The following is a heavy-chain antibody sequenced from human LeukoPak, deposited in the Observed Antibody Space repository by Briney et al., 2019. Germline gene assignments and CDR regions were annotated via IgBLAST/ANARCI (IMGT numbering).Heavy chain of an antibody. V-gene: IGHV1-69*01. CDR1: GGTFSSYA. Sequence: SVKVSCKASGGTFSSYAISWVRQAPGQGLEWMGGIIPIFGTANYAQKFQGRVTITADESTSTAYMELSSLRSEDTAVYYCARASREWVPAAIRYDYYYYGMDVWGQGTTVTVSS. J-gene: IGHJ6*02. CDR2: IIPIFGTA. D-gene: IGHD2-2*02. CDR3: ARASREWVPAAIRYDYYYYGMDV.